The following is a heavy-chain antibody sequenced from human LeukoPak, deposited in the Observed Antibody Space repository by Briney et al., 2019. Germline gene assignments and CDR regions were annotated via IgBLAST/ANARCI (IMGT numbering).Heavy chain of an antibody. CDR2: ISYDGSNK. CDR1: GFTFSSSA. CDR3: ARTVAGTGYFDY. Sequence: PGGSLRLSCAASGFTFSSSAMHWVRQAPGKGLEWVAVISYDGSNKYYADSVKGRFTISRDNSKNTLYLQMNSLRAEDTAVYYCARTVAGTGYFDYWAREPWSPSPQ. V-gene: IGHV3-30-3*01. D-gene: IGHD6-19*01. J-gene: IGHJ4*02.